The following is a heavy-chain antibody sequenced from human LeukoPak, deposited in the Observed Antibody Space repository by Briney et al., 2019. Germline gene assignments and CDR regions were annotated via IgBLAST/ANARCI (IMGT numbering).Heavy chain of an antibody. CDR1: GGSFSSSNW. CDR3: ARAPIVVELNAFDI. CDR2: IYHSGST. Sequence: SEILSLTCAVSGGSFSSSNWWSWVRQPPGKGLEWIGEIYHSGSTNYNPSLKSRVTISVDKSKNQFSLKLSSVTAADTAVYYCARAPIVVELNAFDIWDQGTMVTVSS. V-gene: IGHV4-4*02. D-gene: IGHD2-21*01. J-gene: IGHJ3*02.